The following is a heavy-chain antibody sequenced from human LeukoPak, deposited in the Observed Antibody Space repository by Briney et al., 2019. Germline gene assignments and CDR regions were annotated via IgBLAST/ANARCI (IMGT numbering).Heavy chain of an antibody. CDR2: ISYDGSNK. CDR1: GFTFSSYA. CDR3: AKSPGGYSSGWPFDY. J-gene: IGHJ4*02. Sequence: GGSLRLSCAASGFTFSSYAMHWVRQAPGKGLEWVAVISYDGSNKYYADSVKGRFTISRDNSKNTLYLQMNSLRAEDTAVYYCAKSPGGYSSGWPFDYWGQGTLVTVSS. D-gene: IGHD6-19*01. V-gene: IGHV3-30-3*02.